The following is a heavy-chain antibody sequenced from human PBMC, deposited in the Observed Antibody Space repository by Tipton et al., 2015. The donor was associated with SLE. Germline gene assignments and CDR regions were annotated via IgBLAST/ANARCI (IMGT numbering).Heavy chain of an antibody. CDR3: ARHLIYYAMDV. J-gene: IGHJ6*02. V-gene: IGHV4-4*07. Sequence: LRLSCTVSSGSIGRYYWNWIRQPAGEGLEWIGRIYTSGSTIYNPSLKSRVTLSVDTSKNQFSLKLTSVTAADTAVYYCARHLIYYAMDVWDQGTTVTVSS. D-gene: IGHD3-16*01. CDR1: SGSIGRYY. CDR2: IYTSGST.